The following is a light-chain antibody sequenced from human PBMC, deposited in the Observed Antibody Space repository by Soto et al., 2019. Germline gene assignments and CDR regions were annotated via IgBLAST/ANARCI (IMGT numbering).Light chain of an antibody. V-gene: IGKV4-1*01. CDR2: WAS. J-gene: IGKJ4*01. CDR3: QQYYSTPLT. CDR1: QSVLYRSNNTNY. Sequence: DIVMTQSPDSLAVSLGERATINCKSSQSVLYRSNNTNYLAWYQQKPGQPPKLLIYWASTRESGVPDRFSGSGSGTDFTLTINSLQAEDVAVYYCQQYYSTPLTFGGGTKVDIK.